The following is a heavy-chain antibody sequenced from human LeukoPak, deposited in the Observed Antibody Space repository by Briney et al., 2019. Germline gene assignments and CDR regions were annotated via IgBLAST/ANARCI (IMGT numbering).Heavy chain of an antibody. CDR3: ARGGHDILTGYKYYYYYGMDV. Sequence: GGSLRLSCAASGFTFSSYSMNWVRQAPGKGLEWVSSISSSSSYIYYADSVRGRFTISRGNAKNSLYLQMNSLRAEDTAVYYCARGGHDILTGYKYYYYYGMDVWGQGTPVTVSS. CDR2: ISSSSSYI. V-gene: IGHV3-21*01. D-gene: IGHD3-9*01. J-gene: IGHJ6*02. CDR1: GFTFSSYS.